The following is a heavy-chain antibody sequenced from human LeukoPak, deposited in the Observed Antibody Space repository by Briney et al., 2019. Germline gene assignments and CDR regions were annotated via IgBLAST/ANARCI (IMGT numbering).Heavy chain of an antibody. Sequence: GESLKISCKSSGYNFATSWIGWVRQMSGKGLEWMGIIYPSDSDTRYSPSFQGQVTISADKSISTAYLQWSSLTASDTAMYYCARQRAVAGTGGWFDPWGQGTLVTVSS. J-gene: IGHJ5*02. CDR2: IYPSDSDT. CDR1: GYNFATSW. D-gene: IGHD6-19*01. CDR3: ARQRAVAGTGGWFDP. V-gene: IGHV5-51*01.